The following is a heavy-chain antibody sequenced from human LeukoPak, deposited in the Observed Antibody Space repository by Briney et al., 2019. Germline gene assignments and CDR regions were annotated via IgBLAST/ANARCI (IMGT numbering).Heavy chain of an antibody. J-gene: IGHJ3*02. Sequence: ASVKVSCKASGYTFTSYGISWVRQAPGQGLEWMGWISAYNGNTNYAQKLQGRVTMTTDTSTSTAYMELRSLRSDDTAVYYCARQNEGDQQGTFDIWGQGTMVTVSS. CDR3: ARQNEGDQQGTFDI. CDR1: GYTFTSYG. CDR2: ISAYNGNT. V-gene: IGHV1-18*01. D-gene: IGHD3-16*01.